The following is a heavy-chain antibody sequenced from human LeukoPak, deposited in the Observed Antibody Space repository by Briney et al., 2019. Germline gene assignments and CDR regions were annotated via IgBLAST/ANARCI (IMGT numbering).Heavy chain of an antibody. Sequence: SETLSLTCAVYGGSLRGYYWSWIRHAPGKGLEWVWEINDSGSTNYNPSLKSRVTTSVDTSKNQFSLKLSSVTASDTAVYYCASSEGPNHCSGGSCYSGGRNDFDYWGQGTLVTVSS. CDR1: GGSLRGYY. D-gene: IGHD2-15*01. J-gene: IGHJ4*02. V-gene: IGHV4-34*01. CDR3: ASSEGPNHCSGGSCYSGGRNDFDY. CDR2: INDSGST.